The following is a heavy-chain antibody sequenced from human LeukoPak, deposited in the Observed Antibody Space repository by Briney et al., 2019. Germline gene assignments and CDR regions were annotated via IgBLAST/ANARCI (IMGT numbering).Heavy chain of an antibody. D-gene: IGHD5-18*01. CDR3: ARGKGYFEP. CDR1: GFTFTSYA. CDR2: ISHAGSSK. Sequence: QSGRSLRLLCAASGFTFTSYAMHSVRQAPGRGLEWVAIISHAGSSKYYADSVKGRFTISRDNAKNSLYLQKNSLRAEDSAVYYCARGKGYFEPWGQGSLVTVSS. V-gene: IGHV3-30-3*01. J-gene: IGHJ5*02.